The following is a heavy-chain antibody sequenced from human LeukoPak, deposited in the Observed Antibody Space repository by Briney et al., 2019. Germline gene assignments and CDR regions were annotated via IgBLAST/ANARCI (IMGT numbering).Heavy chain of an antibody. D-gene: IGHD6-19*01. CDR3: ARHSSGIAVAGTKFDY. Sequence: SETLSLTCTVSGGSITSYYWSWIRQPPGNGLEWIGYIYYTGTTNYNPSLESRVTISVDKSKNQFSLRLSSVTAADTAVYYCARHSSGIAVAGTKFDYWGQGTLVTVSS. CDR2: IYYTGTT. V-gene: IGHV4-59*08. J-gene: IGHJ4*02. CDR1: GGSITSYY.